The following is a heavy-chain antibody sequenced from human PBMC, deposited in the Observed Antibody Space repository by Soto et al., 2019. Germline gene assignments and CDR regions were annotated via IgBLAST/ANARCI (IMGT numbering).Heavy chain of an antibody. CDR2: VNPILSMS. J-gene: IGHJ4*02. CDR1: GDTFNFYS. V-gene: IGHV1-69*04. CDR3: ATSDGSGDRAFDF. Sequence: QVQLVQSGAEVKRPGSSVKVSCKASGDTFNFYSINWVRQAPGLGLEWMGRVNPILSMSNYAQRFQGRVTMTADKSTSTAYMALSGLGSEDTAIYYCATSDGSGDRAFDFWGQGALVTVSS. D-gene: IGHD3-10*01.